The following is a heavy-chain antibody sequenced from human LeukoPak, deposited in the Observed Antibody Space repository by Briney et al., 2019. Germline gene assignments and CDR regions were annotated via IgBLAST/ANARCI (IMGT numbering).Heavy chain of an antibody. D-gene: IGHD6-13*01. V-gene: IGHV4-38-2*02. Sequence: SETLSLTCTVSGYSISSGYYWNCIRQPPGKGLEWIGSLYHSGSTYYNPSLKSRVTTSVDTSKNQFSLSLRFVTAADTVLYYCARVVSSSWSYYFDYWGQGTLVTVSS. J-gene: IGHJ4*02. CDR2: LYHSGST. CDR3: ARVVSSSWSYYFDY. CDR1: GYSISSGYY.